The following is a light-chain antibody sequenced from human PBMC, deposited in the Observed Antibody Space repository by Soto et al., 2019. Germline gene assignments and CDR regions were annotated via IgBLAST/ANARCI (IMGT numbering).Light chain of an antibody. CDR3: QQSHSTPRT. V-gene: IGKV1-39*01. CDR1: QNIDSY. CDR2: AAS. Sequence: DIQMTQFPSSLSASVGSRVAISCRASQNIDSYLNWFQQKPGKAPKLLMYAASNLLSGVPSRFSGSGSGTEFTLTITSLQPGDFATYYCQQSHSTPRTFGQGTKLDI. J-gene: IGKJ2*02.